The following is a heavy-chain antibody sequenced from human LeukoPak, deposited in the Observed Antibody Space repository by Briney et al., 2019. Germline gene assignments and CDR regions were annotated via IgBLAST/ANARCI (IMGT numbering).Heavy chain of an antibody. CDR2: ISSSATYI. D-gene: IGHD3-9*01. CDR1: AFTFSNYN. J-gene: IGHJ4*02. Sequence: GGSLRLSCAASAFTFSNYNMIWVRQAPGKGLEWVSSISSSATYIYYADSVKGRFTISRDDAKHSLFLQMNSLRAEDTAVYYFATSDLTGYYGGDYWGQRTLDTVSS. CDR3: ATSDLTGYYGGDY. V-gene: IGHV3-21*01.